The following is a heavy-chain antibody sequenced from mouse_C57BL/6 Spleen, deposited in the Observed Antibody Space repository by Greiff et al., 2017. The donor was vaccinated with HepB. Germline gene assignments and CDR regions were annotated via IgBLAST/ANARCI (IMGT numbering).Heavy chain of an antibody. V-gene: IGHV1-62-2*01. Sequence: VQLQQSGAELVKPGASVKLSCKASGYTFTEYTIHWVKQRSGQGLEWIGWFYPGSGSIKYNEKFKDKATLTADKSSSTVYMELSRLTSEDSAVYFCARNEEGSYDYEGWFAYWGQGTLVTVSA. CDR1: GYTFTEYT. CDR2: FYPGSGSI. CDR3: ARNEEGSYDYEGWFAY. J-gene: IGHJ3*01. D-gene: IGHD2-4*01.